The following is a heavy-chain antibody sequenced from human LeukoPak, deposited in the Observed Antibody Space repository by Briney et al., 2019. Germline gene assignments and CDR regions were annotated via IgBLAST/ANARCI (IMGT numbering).Heavy chain of an antibody. CDR1: GFTFSSYA. D-gene: IGHD6-13*01. V-gene: IGHV3-23*01. CDR2: ISGSGGST. CDR3: AGDVGRSWAWFFDY. Sequence: GGSLRLSCAASGFTFSSYAMSWVRQAPGKGLEWVSAISGSGGSTYYADSVKGRFTISRDNSKNTLYLQMNSLRAEDTAVYYCAGDVGRSWAWFFDYWGQGTLVTVSS. J-gene: IGHJ4*02.